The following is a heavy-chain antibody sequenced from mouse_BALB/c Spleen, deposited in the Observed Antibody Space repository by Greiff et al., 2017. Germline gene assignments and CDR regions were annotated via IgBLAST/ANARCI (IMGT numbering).Heavy chain of an antibody. CDR3: AIYYGNHGGKNRSAMDY. J-gene: IGHJ4*01. CDR1: GYTFTDYY. V-gene: IGHV1-26*01. CDR2: INPNNGGT. Sequence: EVQLQQSGPELVKPGASVKMSCKASGYTFTDYYMKWVKQSHGKSLEWIGDINPNNGGTSYNQKFKGKATLTVDKSSSTAYMQLNSLTSEDSAVYYCAIYYGNHGGKNRSAMDYWGQGTSVTVSS. D-gene: IGHD2-1*01.